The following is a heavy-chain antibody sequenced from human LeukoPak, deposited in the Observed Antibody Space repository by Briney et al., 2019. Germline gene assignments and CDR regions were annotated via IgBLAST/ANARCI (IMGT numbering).Heavy chain of an antibody. CDR3: ARDSHTAKGGLGSDAFDI. CDR2: IYTSGST. V-gene: IGHV4-4*07. D-gene: IGHD1-26*01. CDR1: GGSISSYY. Sequence: PSETLSLTCTVSGGSISSYYWSWIRQPAGKGLEWIGRIYTSGSTNYNPSLKSRVTMSVDTSKNQFSLKLSSVTAADTAVYYCARDSHTAKGGLGSDAFDIWGQGTMVTVSS. J-gene: IGHJ3*02.